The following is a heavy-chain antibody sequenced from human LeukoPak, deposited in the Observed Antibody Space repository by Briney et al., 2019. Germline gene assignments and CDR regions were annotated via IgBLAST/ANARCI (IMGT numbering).Heavy chain of an antibody. Sequence: ASVKVSCKTSGYRFNVYDILWVRQAPGHGLDYVGWISTYTGRANYAQKSQGRVSMITDTSTSTAYLELTNLTSSDTGLYYCARADGTNSGTNAFDVWGLGTMVTVAS. CDR3: ARADGTNSGTNAFDV. V-gene: IGHV1-18*01. CDR2: ISTYTGRA. D-gene: IGHD4-23*01. CDR1: GYRFNVYD. J-gene: IGHJ3*01.